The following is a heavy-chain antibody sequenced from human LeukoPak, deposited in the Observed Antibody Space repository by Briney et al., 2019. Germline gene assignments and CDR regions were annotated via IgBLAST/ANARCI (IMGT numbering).Heavy chain of an antibody. Sequence: GESLKISCSASGFTFSRYAMHWVRQAPGKGLEYVSAISSNGGGTYYADSVKGRFTISRDNSRNTLHLQMSSLRVEDTAVYYCVKDSSSGSYFDYWGQGTLVTVSS. CDR3: VKDSSSGSYFDY. D-gene: IGHD3-10*01. V-gene: IGHV3-64D*06. CDR2: ISSNGGGT. CDR1: GFTFSRYA. J-gene: IGHJ4*02.